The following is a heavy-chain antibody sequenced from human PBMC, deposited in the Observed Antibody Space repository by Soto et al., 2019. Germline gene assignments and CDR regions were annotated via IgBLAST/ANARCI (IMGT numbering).Heavy chain of an antibody. D-gene: IGHD3-10*01. CDR2: INAGNGRE. Sequence: QVQLEQSGAEVKKPGASVKVSCKTSGYTFASYTLHWVRQAPGQGLEWMGWINAGNGREKYSQRFQDRVSLSTDKSPTTAYMELRTPRSKDTEIYFCARGGGWVGEASFDSWGQGTLVTVSS. J-gene: IGHJ4*02. CDR3: ARGGGWVGEASFDS. V-gene: IGHV1-3*01. CDR1: GYTFASYT.